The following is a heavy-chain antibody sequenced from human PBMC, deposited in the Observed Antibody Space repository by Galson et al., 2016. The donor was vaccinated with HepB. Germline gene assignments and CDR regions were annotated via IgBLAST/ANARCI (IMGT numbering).Heavy chain of an antibody. CDR3: ARRNCSTGVRCRRKAGEGHYYYGMDV. CDR1: GVIVDNYA. J-gene: IGHJ6*02. D-gene: IGHD2-2*01. CDR2: IMPRFNRT. V-gene: IGHV1-69*13. Sequence: SVKVSCKASGVIVDNYAITWVRQAPGQGLEWMGGIMPRFNRTHFAQNFQGRINITADDATTTAYMELSSLRNDDTAIYYCARRNCSTGVRCRRKAGEGHYYYGMDVWGQGTTVTVSS.